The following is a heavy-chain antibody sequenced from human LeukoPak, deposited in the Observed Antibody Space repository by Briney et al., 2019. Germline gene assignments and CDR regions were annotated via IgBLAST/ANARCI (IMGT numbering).Heavy chain of an antibody. CDR3: VRRNDYGDHDY. CDR2: VYPADSDT. V-gene: IGHV5-51*01. D-gene: IGHD4-17*01. CDR1: GYSFTSYW. J-gene: IGHJ4*02. Sequence: GESLKISCKGSGYSFTSYWIGWVRQMPGKGLEWMGIVYPADSDTRYSPSFQGQVTISADKSISTAYLQWTSLKASDTAMYYCVRRNDYGDHDYWGQGTLVTVSS.